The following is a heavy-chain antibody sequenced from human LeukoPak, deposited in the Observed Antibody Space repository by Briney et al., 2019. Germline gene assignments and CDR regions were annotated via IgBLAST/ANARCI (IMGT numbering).Heavy chain of an antibody. CDR3: ARANCGGTCFLIDY. CDR1: GFTFSNYA. CDR2: ISYDGDTQ. D-gene: IGHD2-15*01. Sequence: GGSLRLSCAASGFTFSNYAMHCVRQAPGKGLEWVAVISYDGDTQYYKDSLRGRFTISRDNSKNTLYLHMNSLGAEDTAVYYCARANCGGTCFLIDYWGQGILVTVSS. V-gene: IGHV3-30*04. J-gene: IGHJ4*02.